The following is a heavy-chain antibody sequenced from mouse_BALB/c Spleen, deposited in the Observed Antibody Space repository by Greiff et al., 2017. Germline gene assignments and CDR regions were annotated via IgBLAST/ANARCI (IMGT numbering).Heavy chain of an antibody. CDR3: ARITTVVPYYFDY. CDR1: GFTFSSFG. D-gene: IGHD1-1*01. Sequence: EVKLVESGGGLVQPGGSRKLSCAASGFTFSSFGMHWVRQAPEKGLEWVAYISSGSSTIYYADTVKGRFTISRDNPKNTLFLQMTSLRSEDTAMYYCARITTVVPYYFDYWGQGTTLTVSS. J-gene: IGHJ2*01. V-gene: IGHV5-17*02. CDR2: ISSGSSTI.